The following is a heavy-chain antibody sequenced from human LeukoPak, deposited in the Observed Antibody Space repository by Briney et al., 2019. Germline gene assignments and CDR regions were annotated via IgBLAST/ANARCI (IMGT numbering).Heavy chain of an antibody. V-gene: IGHV3-74*01. J-gene: IGHJ3*02. CDR1: GLTFSRYW. CDR3: AGADRGDVFDI. CDR2: INGDGSRT. D-gene: IGHD2-15*01. Sequence: GGSLRLSCAASGLTFSRYWMHWVRQAPGKGPVWVSRINGDGSRTAYADSVKGRFTTSRDNTKNTLYLQMNSLRAEDTAVYYCAGADRGDVFDIWGQGTMVTVSS.